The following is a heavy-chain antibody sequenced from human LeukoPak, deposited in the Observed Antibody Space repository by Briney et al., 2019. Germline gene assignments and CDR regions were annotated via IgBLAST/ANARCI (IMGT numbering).Heavy chain of an antibody. CDR1: GFTFSSYW. CDR2: ISSDGSST. D-gene: IGHD2-2*01. CDR3: AKDVDGLAYRLQGPDY. Sequence: GGSLRLSCAASGFTFSSYWMHWVRQAPGKGLVWVSRISSDGSSTTYADSVKGRFTISRDNSKNTLYLQMHSLRAEDTAVYYCAKDVDGLAYRLQGPDYWGQGSLVTVSS. J-gene: IGHJ4*02. V-gene: IGHV3-74*01.